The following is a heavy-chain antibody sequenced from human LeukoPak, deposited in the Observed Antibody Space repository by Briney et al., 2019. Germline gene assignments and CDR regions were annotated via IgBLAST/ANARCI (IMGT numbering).Heavy chain of an antibody. CDR2: ISAYNGNT. Sequence: ASVKVSCKASGYTFTSYGISWVRQAPGQGLEWMGWISAYNGNTNYAQKLQGRVTMTTDTSTSTAYMELRSLRSDDTAVYYCARHYYGSGSHYYPDYGMDVWGQGATVTVSS. J-gene: IGHJ6*02. CDR3: ARHYYGSGSHYYPDYGMDV. CDR1: GYTFTSYG. V-gene: IGHV1-18*01. D-gene: IGHD3-10*01.